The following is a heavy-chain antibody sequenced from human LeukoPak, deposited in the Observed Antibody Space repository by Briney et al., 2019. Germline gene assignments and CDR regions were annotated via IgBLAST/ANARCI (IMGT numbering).Heavy chain of an antibody. Sequence: PGGSLRLSCEASGFTFSSYWMSWVRQAPGKGLEWVANIRDDGGEMYYVDSGKGRFTISRDNAKSSLFLQMNSLRAEDAAVYYCARDKPRGSYYGSIFDSWGQGTLVTVSS. CDR1: GFTFSSYW. D-gene: IGHD1-26*01. CDR2: IRDDGGEM. V-gene: IGHV3-7*01. J-gene: IGHJ4*02. CDR3: ARDKPRGSYYGSIFDS.